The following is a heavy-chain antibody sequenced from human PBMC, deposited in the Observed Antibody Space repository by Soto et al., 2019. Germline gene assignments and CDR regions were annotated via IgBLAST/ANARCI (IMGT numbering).Heavy chain of an antibody. D-gene: IGHD5-12*01. CDR2: INHSGST. Sequence: QVQLQQWGAGLLKPSETLSLTCAVYGGSFSGYYWSWIRQPPGKGLEWIGEINHSGSTNYNPSLKSRVTISVDTSKNQFSLKLSSVTAAETAVYYCTLEMATINYYGMDVWGQGTTVTVSS. V-gene: IGHV4-34*01. CDR3: TLEMATINYYGMDV. CDR1: GGSFSGYY. J-gene: IGHJ6*02.